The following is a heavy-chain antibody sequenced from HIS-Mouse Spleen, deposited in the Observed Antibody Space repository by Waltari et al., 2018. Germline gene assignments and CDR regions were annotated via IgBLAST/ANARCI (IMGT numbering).Heavy chain of an antibody. Sequence: QLQLQESGPGLVKPSETLSLTCTVSGGSISSSSYYWGWIRQPPGKGLEWIGSIYYSGGTYYNPSLKSRVTISVDTSKSQFSLKLSSVTAADTAVYYCAREYDILTGYEIARFDPWGQGTLVTVSS. CDR3: AREYDILTGYEIARFDP. J-gene: IGHJ5*02. CDR1: GGSISSSSYY. D-gene: IGHD3-9*01. V-gene: IGHV4-39*07. CDR2: IYYSGGT.